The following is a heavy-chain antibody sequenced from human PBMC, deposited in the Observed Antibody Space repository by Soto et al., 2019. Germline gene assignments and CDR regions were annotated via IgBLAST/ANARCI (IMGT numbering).Heavy chain of an antibody. CDR3: ARSLVTTFSDYFDP. V-gene: IGHV1-3*01. CDR2: INAGNGNT. D-gene: IGHD3-16*01. J-gene: IGHJ5*02. Sequence: QVQLVQSGAEVKKPRASVRVSCKASGYTFTTVSIHWVRQAPGQRLEWMGWINAGNGNTKYSQKFQGRVTRTRDTSASTAYMELSSLRSEDTAIYYCARSLVTTFSDYFDPWGQGTLVTVSS. CDR1: GYTFTTVS.